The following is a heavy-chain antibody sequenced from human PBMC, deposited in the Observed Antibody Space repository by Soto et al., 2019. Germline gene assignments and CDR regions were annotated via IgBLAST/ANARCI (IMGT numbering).Heavy chain of an antibody. D-gene: IGHD5-18*01. CDR1: GDSISSNGYY. CDR2: IHYSGST. V-gene: IGHV4-30-4*08. J-gene: IGHJ4*02. CDR3: ATESGSTYGYFDH. Sequence: PSETLSLTCTVSGDSISSNGYYWSWIRQHPGKGLEWIGYIHYSGSTYYNLSLKTRLSMSIDRSKNQFTLRLTSVTAADTAVYFCATESGSTYGYFDHWGQGTQVTVSS.